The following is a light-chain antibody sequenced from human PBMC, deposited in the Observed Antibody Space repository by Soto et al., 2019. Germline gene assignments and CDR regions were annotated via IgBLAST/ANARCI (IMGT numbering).Light chain of an antibody. CDR1: QSVSSY. J-gene: IGKJ2*01. CDR3: QHRSNWPRGMYT. V-gene: IGKV3-11*01. CDR2: DTS. Sequence: EIVLTQSPATLSLSPGERATLSCRASQSVSSYLAWYQQKAGQAPRLLIYDTSNRATGIPARFSGSGSGTDFTLTISSLEPEDFAVYYCQHRSNWPRGMYTFGQGTKLEI.